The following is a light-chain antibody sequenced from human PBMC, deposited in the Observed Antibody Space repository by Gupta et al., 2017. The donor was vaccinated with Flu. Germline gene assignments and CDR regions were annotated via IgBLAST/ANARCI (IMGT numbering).Light chain of an antibody. V-gene: IGLV3-21*02. Sequence: GGDNIGTKSVHWYQQKPGRAPVLVVYDDSDRPSGIPERLSGSNSGNTASLTISRVEAGDEADYYCQVWESSSDHWVFGGGTKLTVL. J-gene: IGLJ3*02. CDR3: QVWESSSDHWV. CDR1: NIGTKS. CDR2: DDS.